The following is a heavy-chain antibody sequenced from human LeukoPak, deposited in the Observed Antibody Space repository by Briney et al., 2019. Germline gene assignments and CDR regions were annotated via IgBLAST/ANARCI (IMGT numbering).Heavy chain of an antibody. J-gene: IGHJ4*02. CDR2: IRGSGSGSGSGM. D-gene: IGHD7-27*01. V-gene: IGHV3-48*04. Sequence: GGSLRLSCAASGFIFSDYSMNWVRQAPGKGLEWVSNIRGSGSGSGSGMYYADSVKGRFTIARDDAKNSLYLQTSSLRAEDTAFYYCARDNNWGFDYWGQGALVTVSS. CDR1: GFIFSDYS. CDR3: ARDNNWGFDY.